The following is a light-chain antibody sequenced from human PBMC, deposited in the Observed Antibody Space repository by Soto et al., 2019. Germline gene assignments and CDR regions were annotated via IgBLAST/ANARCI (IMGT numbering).Light chain of an antibody. CDR2: WAS. Sequence: DIVMTQSPDSLAVSLGERATINCKSSQSVLYSSNNKNYLAWYQQKPGQPPKLRIYWASTRESGVPDRFSGSGSGTDFTLTISSLQAEDVAVYYCQQYYSTPTFGGGTKVDIK. J-gene: IGKJ4*01. V-gene: IGKV4-1*01. CDR3: QQYYSTPT. CDR1: QSVLYSSNNKNY.